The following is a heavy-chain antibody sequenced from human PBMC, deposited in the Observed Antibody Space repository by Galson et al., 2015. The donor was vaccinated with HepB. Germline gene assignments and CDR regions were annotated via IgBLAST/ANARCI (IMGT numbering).Heavy chain of an antibody. CDR2: ICGSRSST. Sequence: SLRLSCAASGFTFNNYAMSWFRQAPGKGLEWVSAICGSRSSTSYADPVKGRFTISRANSKHTQYLQMNSLRAEDTAVYYCARTFYYGSGPFYDLFDDWGQGTLVTVAS. D-gene: IGHD3-10*01. CDR3: ARTFYYGSGPFYDLFDD. CDR1: GFTFNNYA. J-gene: IGHJ4*02. V-gene: IGHV3-23*01.